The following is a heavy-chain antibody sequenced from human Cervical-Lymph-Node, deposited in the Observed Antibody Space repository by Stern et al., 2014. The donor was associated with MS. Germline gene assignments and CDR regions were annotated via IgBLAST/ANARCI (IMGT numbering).Heavy chain of an antibody. V-gene: IGHV3-21*01. CDR1: GFSFSRYR. D-gene: IGHD3-10*01. CDR2: ISGSGTDI. Sequence: EVQLVESGAGLVKPGGSLRLSCATSGFSFSRYRMTWIRQAPGEGLEWLPSISGSGTDIYYADSVKGRIPISRDNDKNPHYLHMNNVRPEDTAVYFCAREGSYSTIDSWGQGIFVTVSS. CDR3: AREGSYSTIDS. J-gene: IGHJ4*02.